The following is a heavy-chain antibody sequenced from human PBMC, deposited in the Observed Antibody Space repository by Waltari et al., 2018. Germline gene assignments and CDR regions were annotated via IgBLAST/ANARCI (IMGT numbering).Heavy chain of an antibody. V-gene: IGHV3-72*01. CDR2: IRNKANSYST. Sequence: EVHLVESGGGLVQPGGSLRLSCLASGFTLRANYMDWVRQASGKGLEWVGHIRNKANSYSTEHAASVKGRFTISRDDSKDSLYLQMNSLEIEDTGVYYCVRLTATGSPYFDSWGQGTLVTVSS. D-gene: IGHD6-13*01. CDR3: VRLTATGSPYFDS. CDR1: GFTLRANY. J-gene: IGHJ4*02.